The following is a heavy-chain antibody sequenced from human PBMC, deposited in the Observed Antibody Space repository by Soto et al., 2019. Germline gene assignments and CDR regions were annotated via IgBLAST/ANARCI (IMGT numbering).Heavy chain of an antibody. D-gene: IGHD5-18*01. CDR2: IYYSGST. Sequence: PSETLSRTCTVSDGSVSSGSYYWSWIRQPPGKGLEWIGYIYYSGSTNYNPSLKSRVTISVDTSKNQFSLKLSSVTAADTAVYYCARLAYSYGPPSPVDYWGQGTLVTVSS. V-gene: IGHV4-61*01. CDR3: ARLAYSYGPPSPVDY. J-gene: IGHJ4*02. CDR1: DGSVSSGSYY.